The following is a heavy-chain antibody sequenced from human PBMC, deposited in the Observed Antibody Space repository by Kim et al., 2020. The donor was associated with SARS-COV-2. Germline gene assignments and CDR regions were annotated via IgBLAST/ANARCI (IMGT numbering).Heavy chain of an antibody. Sequence: GGSLRLSCAASGFTFSSYGMHWVRQAPGKGLEWVAVISYDGSNKYYADSVKGRFTISRDNSKNTLYLQMNSLRAEDTAVYYCAKKGTAAALDYWGQGTLVTVSS. J-gene: IGHJ4*02. CDR2: ISYDGSNK. CDR3: AKKGTAAALDY. CDR1: GFTFSSYG. V-gene: IGHV3-30*18. D-gene: IGHD6-13*01.